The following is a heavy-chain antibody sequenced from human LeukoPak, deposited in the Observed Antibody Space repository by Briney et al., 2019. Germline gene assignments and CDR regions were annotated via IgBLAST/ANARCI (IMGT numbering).Heavy chain of an antibody. CDR2: ISGSGGST. V-gene: IGHV3-23*01. D-gene: IGHD3-10*01. J-gene: IGHJ4*02. Sequence: GGSLRLSCAASGFTFSSYAMSWVRQAPGKGLEWVSAISGSGGSTYYTASVNGRFTVSRDNSDNTLFLQMNSLRVEDTAVYYCAKGSIAVRLTDYWGQGTLVTVSS. CDR1: GFTFSSYA. CDR3: AKGSIAVRLTDY.